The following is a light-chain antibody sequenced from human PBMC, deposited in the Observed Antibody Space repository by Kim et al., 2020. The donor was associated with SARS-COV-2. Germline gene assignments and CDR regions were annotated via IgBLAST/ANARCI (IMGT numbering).Light chain of an antibody. Sequence: DIQMTQSPSTLSASVGDRVTITCRASQSISSWLAWYQQKPGKAPKLLICDASSLESGVPSRFSGSGSGTEFTLTISSLQPDDFATYYCQQYNRYSRTFGQGTKVDIK. V-gene: IGKV1-5*01. CDR3: QQYNRYSRT. J-gene: IGKJ1*01. CDR1: QSISSW. CDR2: DAS.